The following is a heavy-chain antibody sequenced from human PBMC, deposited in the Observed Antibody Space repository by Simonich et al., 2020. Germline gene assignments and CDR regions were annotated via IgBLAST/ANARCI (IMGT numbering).Heavy chain of an antibody. CDR2: INPHSGGT. V-gene: IGHV1-2*02. CDR3: ARVRFEAFDI. Sequence: QVQLVQSGAEVKKPGASVKVSCKASGYTFTGYPMHWVRQAPGQGLEWRGWINPHSGGTNYAQKFQGRVTMTRDTSISTAYMELSRLRSDDTAVYYCARVRFEAFDIWCQGTMVTVSS. CDR1: GYTFTGYP. J-gene: IGHJ3*02.